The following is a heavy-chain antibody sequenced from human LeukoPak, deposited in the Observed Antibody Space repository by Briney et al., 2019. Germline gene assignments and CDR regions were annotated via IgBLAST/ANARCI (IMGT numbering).Heavy chain of an antibody. CDR2: IIPIFGTA. Sequence: VASVKVSCKASGGTFSSYAISWVRQAPGQGLEWMGGIIPIFGTANYAQKFQGRVTITADESTSTAYMELSSLRSEDTAVYYCARDLSGCLDYWGQGTLVTVSS. CDR3: ARDLSGCLDY. D-gene: IGHD5-12*01. V-gene: IGHV1-69*13. CDR1: GGTFSSYA. J-gene: IGHJ4*02.